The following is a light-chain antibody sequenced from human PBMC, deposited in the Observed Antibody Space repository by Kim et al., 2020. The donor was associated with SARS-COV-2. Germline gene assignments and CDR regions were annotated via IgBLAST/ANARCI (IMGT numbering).Light chain of an antibody. V-gene: IGKV1-9*01. J-gene: IGKJ5*01. Sequence: ASVGDRVTITCRASQGIGSYLAWYQQEPGKAPKLLIYAASTLQSAVPSRFSGSGSATDFTLTITSLQPEDFATYYCQQLEYYPITFGQGTRLEIK. CDR1: QGIGSY. CDR2: AAS. CDR3: QQLEYYPIT.